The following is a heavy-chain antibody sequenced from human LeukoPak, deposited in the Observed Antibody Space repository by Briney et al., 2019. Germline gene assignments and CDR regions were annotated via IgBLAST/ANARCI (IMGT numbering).Heavy chain of an antibody. J-gene: IGHJ4*02. CDR2: ISGNGGST. V-gene: IGHV3-64*01. CDR3: ARLSWFGEQYYDY. D-gene: IGHD3-10*01. CDR1: GFTFSSYA. Sequence: GGSLRLSCAASGFTFSSYAMHRVRQAPGKGLEYVSAISGNGGSTYYANSVKGRFTISRDNSKNTLYLQMGSLRAEDMAVYYCARLSWFGEQYYDYWGQGTLVTVSS.